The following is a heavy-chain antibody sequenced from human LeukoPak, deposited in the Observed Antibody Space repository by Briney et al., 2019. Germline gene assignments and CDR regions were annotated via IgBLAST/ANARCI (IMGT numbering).Heavy chain of an antibody. CDR3: ARRSPGRGGFDY. J-gene: IGHJ4*02. CDR1: GDSVSTNVAT. Sequence: SQTLSLTCAISGDSVSTNVATWNWIRQSPSRGLEWLATTYYRSKWYNDFAVSVKSRIAINADTSKNQFSLQLNSMSPEDTAVYYCARRSPGRGGFDYWGPGTLVTVSS. CDR2: TYYRSKWYN. V-gene: IGHV6-1*01. D-gene: IGHD4-23*01.